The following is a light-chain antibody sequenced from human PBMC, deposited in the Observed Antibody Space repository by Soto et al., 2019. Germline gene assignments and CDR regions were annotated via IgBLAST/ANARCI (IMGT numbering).Light chain of an antibody. J-gene: IGLJ2*01. CDR2: RTN. CDR1: SGSVSISYY. V-gene: IGLV8-61*01. Sequence: QAVVTQEPSFSVSPGGPVTLTCGLSSGSVSISYYPSWYQQTPGQAPRTLIYRTNTRASGVPDRFSGSILGNKAALTITGTQADDESDYYCVLYMGSGPLFGGGTKLTVL. CDR3: VLYMGSGPL.